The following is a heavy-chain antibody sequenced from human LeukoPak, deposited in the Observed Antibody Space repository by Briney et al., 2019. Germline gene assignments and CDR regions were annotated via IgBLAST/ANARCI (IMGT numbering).Heavy chain of an antibody. CDR2: ISGSGSST. V-gene: IGHV3-23*01. CDR1: GFTFSSYG. J-gene: IGHJ5*02. D-gene: IGHD1-26*01. Sequence: GGSLRLSCAASGFTFSSYGMSWVRQAPGKGLEWVSAISGSGSSTYYADSVKGRFTISRDNSKNTLYLQMNSLRAEDTAVYYCAKVTVGSYGTWGQGTLVTVSS. CDR3: AKVTVGSYGT.